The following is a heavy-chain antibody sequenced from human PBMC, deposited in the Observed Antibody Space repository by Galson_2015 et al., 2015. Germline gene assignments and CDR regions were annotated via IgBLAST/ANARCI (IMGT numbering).Heavy chain of an antibody. CDR1: GASVTSGSYY. Sequence: ETLSLTCSLSGASVTSGSYYWALIRQPPGGGLEWIASVYYSGSTYYNASLQSRVTMSVDTSKNRFSLSLTSVTAADTAIYYCARQGRLAAGLLTWFDPWGQGARVIVS. J-gene: IGHJ5*02. D-gene: IGHD2-21*01. V-gene: IGHV4-39*01. CDR2: VYYSGST. CDR3: ARQGRLAAGLLTWFDP.